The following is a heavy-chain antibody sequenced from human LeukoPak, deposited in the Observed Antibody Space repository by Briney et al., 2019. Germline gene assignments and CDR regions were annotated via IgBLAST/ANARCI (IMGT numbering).Heavy chain of an antibody. D-gene: IGHD3-16*01. CDR2: IYPSGGT. V-gene: IGHV4-61*02. J-gene: IGHJ4*02. Sequence: SETLSLTCSVSGGSMKSDSYYWSWLHQPAGKGLEWIGRIYPSGGTNYNPSLESRVTISVDTSKNQFSLTLRSVTAADTAVYYCARVGEASVAHFDYWGQGTLVTVSS. CDR1: GGSMKSDSYY. CDR3: ARVGEASVAHFDY.